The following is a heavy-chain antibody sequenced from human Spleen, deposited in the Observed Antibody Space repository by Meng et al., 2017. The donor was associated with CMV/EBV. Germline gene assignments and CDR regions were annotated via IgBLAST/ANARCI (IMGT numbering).Heavy chain of an antibody. Sequence: GESLKISCTASGFTFSRYGMHWVRQAPGKGLEWVTFIRYDGTNKYYGDSVKGRFSISRDNSKNTLYLQMNSLRAEDTAVYYCARSEGYCSSTSCYALYGMDVWGQGTTVTVSS. J-gene: IGHJ6*02. D-gene: IGHD2-2*01. CDR2: IRYDGTNK. V-gene: IGHV3-30*02. CDR1: GFTFSRYG. CDR3: ARSEGYCSSTSCYALYGMDV.